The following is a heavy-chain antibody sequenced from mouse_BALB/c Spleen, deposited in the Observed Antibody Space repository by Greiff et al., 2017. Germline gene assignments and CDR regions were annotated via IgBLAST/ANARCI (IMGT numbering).Heavy chain of an antibody. Sequence: EVQLVESGGGLVQPGGSRKLSCAASGFTFSSFGMHWVRQAPEKGLEWVAYISSGSSTIYYADTVKGRFTISRDNPKNTLFLQMTSLRSEDTAMYYCARRAGTFLDYWGQGTTLTVSS. D-gene: IGHD3-3*01. CDR1: GFTFSSFG. V-gene: IGHV5-17*02. J-gene: IGHJ2*01. CDR3: ARRAGTFLDY. CDR2: ISSGSSTI.